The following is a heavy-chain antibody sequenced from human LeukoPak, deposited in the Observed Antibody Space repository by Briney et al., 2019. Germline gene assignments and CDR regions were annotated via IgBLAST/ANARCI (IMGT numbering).Heavy chain of an antibody. D-gene: IGHD3-22*01. CDR2: IYHSGFT. Sequence: WETLSLTCSVSGGSVSSYYWSWIRQPPGKGLEWMGNIYHSGFTNYSPSLMSRVTLSVDTSKNQFTLRLTSVNAAYTAVYYGARHFSSRSDLSGHYSGHDAFDLWGLGTMVTVSS. CDR1: GGSVSSYY. V-gene: IGHV4-59*08. J-gene: IGHJ3*01. CDR3: ARHFSSRSDLSGHYSGHDAFDL.